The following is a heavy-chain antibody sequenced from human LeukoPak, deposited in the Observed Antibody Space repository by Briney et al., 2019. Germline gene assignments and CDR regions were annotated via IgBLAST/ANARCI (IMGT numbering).Heavy chain of an antibody. CDR2: MNPNSGNT. V-gene: IGHV1-8*03. CDR3: ARRRYNQTPGDY. Sequence: ASVKVSCKASGYTFTSYDINWVRQATGQGLEWMGWMNPNSGNTGYAQKFQGRVTITRNTSISTAYMELSSLRSEGTAVYYCARRRYNQTPGDYWGQGTLVTVSS. D-gene: IGHD4-23*01. CDR1: GYTFTSYD. J-gene: IGHJ4*02.